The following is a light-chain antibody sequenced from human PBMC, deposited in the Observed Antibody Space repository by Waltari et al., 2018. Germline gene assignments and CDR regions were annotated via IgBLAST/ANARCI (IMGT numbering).Light chain of an antibody. J-gene: IGLJ3*02. CDR2: DVI. Sequence: QSALTQPRSVSGSPGQSVTISCTGTSRDVGAYNHVSWYQQHPGKAPKLMIYDVIKRPSGVPDRFSGSNSGNTAYLTISGLQAEDEADYCCCSYAGSYTWVFGGGTQLTVL. CDR3: CSYAGSYTWV. CDR1: SRDVGAYNH. V-gene: IGLV2-11*01.